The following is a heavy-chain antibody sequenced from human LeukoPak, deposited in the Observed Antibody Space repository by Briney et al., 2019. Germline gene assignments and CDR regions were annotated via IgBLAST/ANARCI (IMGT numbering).Heavy chain of an antibody. V-gene: IGHV4-34*01. CDR3: ARPRVTDWYFDL. CDR2: INHSGST. D-gene: IGHD4-23*01. CDR1: GGSFSGYY. J-gene: IGHJ2*01. Sequence: SETLSLTCAVYGGSFSGYYWSWIRQPPGKGLEWIGEINHSGSTNYNPSLKSRVTISVDTSKNQFSLKLSSVTAADTAVYYCARPRVTDWYFDLWGRGTLVTVSS.